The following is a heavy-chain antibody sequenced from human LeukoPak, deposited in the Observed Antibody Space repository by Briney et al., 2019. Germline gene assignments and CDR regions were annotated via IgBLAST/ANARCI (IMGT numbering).Heavy chain of an antibody. Sequence: PGGSLRLSCAASGVTFSSYSMNWVRQAPGKGLEWDSYISSSSSTIYCADSVKGRFTISRDNAKNSLYLQMNSLRAEDTAVYYCAWSRSWGQGTLVTVSS. J-gene: IGHJ5*02. CDR1: GVTFSSYS. V-gene: IGHV3-48*01. CDR3: AWSRS. D-gene: IGHD3-3*01. CDR2: ISSSSSTI.